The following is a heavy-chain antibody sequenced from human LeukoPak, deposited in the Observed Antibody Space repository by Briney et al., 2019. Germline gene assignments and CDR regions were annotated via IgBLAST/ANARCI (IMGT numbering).Heavy chain of an antibody. J-gene: IGHJ6*03. V-gene: IGHV1-18*01. D-gene: IGHD6-13*01. CDR2: ISAYNGNT. CDR3: ARVVAAAGTWLYYYYMDV. Sequence: ASVKVSCKASGYTFTSYAMNWVRQAPGQGLEWMGWISAYNGNTNYAQKLQGRVTMTTDTSTSTAYMELRSLRSDDTAVYYCARVVAAAGTWLYYYYMDVWGKGTTVTVSS. CDR1: GYTFTSYA.